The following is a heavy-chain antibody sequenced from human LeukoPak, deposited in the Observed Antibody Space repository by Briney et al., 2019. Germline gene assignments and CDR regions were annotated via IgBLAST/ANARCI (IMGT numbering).Heavy chain of an antibody. CDR1: GYTFTSYD. CDR3: ARVRVGALLSSDY. J-gene: IGHJ4*02. V-gene: IGHV1-8*01. D-gene: IGHD1-26*01. CDR2: MNPNSGNT. Sequence: ASVKVSCKASGYTFTSYDINWVRQATGQGLEWMGWMNPNSGNTGYAQKFQGRVTMTRNTSISTAYMGLSSLRSEDTAVYYCARVRVGALLSSDYWGQGTLVTVSS.